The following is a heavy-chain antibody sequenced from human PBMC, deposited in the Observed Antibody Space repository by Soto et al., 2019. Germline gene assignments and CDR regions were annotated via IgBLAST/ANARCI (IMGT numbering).Heavy chain of an antibody. CDR2: IGTAGDT. Sequence: GGSLRLSCAASGFTFSSYDMHWVRQATGKGLEWVSAIGTAGDTYYPGSVKGRFTISRENAKNSLYLQMNSLRAEDTAVYYCARVRYCSGGSCYYFDYWGQGTLVTVSS. V-gene: IGHV3-13*01. CDR1: GFTFSSYD. CDR3: ARVRYCSGGSCYYFDY. J-gene: IGHJ4*02. D-gene: IGHD2-15*01.